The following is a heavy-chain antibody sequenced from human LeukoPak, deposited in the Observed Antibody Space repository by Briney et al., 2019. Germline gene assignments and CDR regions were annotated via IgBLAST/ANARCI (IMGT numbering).Heavy chain of an antibody. V-gene: IGHV4-61*02. CDR2: IYITGST. Sequence: SETLSLTCSVSGDSIRSGSFHWNWIRQPAGKGLEWIGRIYITGSTDYNPSLKSRVTMSVDTSNNQFSLKLTSVTAADTAVYYCAKSWGYAANSLHIQHWGQGARVMVSA. CDR1: GDSIRSGSFH. CDR3: AKSWGYAANSLHIQH. D-gene: IGHD4-23*01. J-gene: IGHJ1*01.